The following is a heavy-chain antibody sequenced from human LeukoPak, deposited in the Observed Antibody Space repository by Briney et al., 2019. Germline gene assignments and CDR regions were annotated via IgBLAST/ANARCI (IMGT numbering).Heavy chain of an antibody. CDR1: GYTFTGYY. D-gene: IGHD3-3*01. CDR3: ARDDFWSGYYTGVSPENWFDP. J-gene: IGHJ5*02. Sequence: GASVKVSCKASGYTFTGYYMHWVRQAPGQGLEWMGWINPNSGGTNYAQKFQGRVTMTRDTSISTAYMELSRLRSDDTAVYYCARDDFWSGYYTGVSPENWFDPWGQGTLVTVSS. V-gene: IGHV1-2*02. CDR2: INPNSGGT.